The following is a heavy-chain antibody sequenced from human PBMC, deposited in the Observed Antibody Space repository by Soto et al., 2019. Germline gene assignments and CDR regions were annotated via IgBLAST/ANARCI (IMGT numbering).Heavy chain of an antibody. CDR1: GYIFTNHY. V-gene: IGHV1-46*01. D-gene: IGHD3-22*01. CDR2: INPSGGST. CDR3: ARADYYDSSGFYYDC. J-gene: IGHJ4*02. Sequence: QVQLVQSGAEVKKPGASVKVSCKASGYIFTNHYIHWVRQAPGQGLEWMGIINPSGGSTNYLQKYQGRITMTRDTSTSTVYMELRSLRSEDTAVYFCARADYYDSSGFYYDCWGQGSLVTVS.